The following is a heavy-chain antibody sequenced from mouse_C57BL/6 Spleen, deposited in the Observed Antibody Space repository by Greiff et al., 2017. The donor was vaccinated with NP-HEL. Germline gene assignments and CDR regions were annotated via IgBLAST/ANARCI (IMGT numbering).Heavy chain of an antibody. J-gene: IGHJ3*01. CDR3: ARDDYYGSSPWCAY. D-gene: IGHD1-1*01. CDR1: GYTFTSYW. V-gene: IGHV1-52*01. Sequence: QVQLQQPGAELVRPGSSVKLSCKASGYTFTSYWMHWVKQRPIQGLEWIGNIDPSDSETHYNQKFKDKATLTVDKSSSTAYMQLSSLTSEDSAVYYCARDDYYGSSPWCAYWGQGTLVTVSA. CDR2: IDPSDSET.